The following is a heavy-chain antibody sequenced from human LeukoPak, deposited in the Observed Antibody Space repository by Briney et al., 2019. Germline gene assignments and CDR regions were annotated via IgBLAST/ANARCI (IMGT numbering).Heavy chain of an antibody. CDR2: MFWSGTA. Sequence: PSETLSLTCSVSGFSINSSDFYWAWIRQPPGKGLECVGTMFWSGTAYYNPSLESRVTISVDTSKNQFSLKVRSVTAADTAVYYCARMFFDFWSHPGSDLFDMWGQGTMVTVSS. CDR1: GFSINSSDFY. V-gene: IGHV4-39*01. CDR3: ARMFFDFWSHPGSDLFDM. J-gene: IGHJ3*02. D-gene: IGHD3-3*01.